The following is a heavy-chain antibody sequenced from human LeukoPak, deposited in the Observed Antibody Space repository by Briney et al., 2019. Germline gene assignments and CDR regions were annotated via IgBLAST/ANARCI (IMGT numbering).Heavy chain of an antibody. V-gene: IGHV1-46*01. CDR2: INPRGGST. CDR1: GYTFTSYY. D-gene: IGHD3-22*01. Sequence: ASVKVSCKASGYTFTSYYMHWVRQAPGQGPEWMGIINPRGGSTSYAQKFQGRVTMTRDMSISTAYMELSRLRSDDTAVYYCARDSVPGLTTVIVVARPLGAFDIWGQGTMVTVSS. CDR3: ARDSVPGLTTVIVVARPLGAFDI. J-gene: IGHJ3*02.